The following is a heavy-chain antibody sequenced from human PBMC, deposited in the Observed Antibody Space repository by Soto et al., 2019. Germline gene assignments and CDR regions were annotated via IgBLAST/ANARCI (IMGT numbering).Heavy chain of an antibody. D-gene: IGHD3-16*01. Sequence: QVQLVQSGAEVKKPGASVKVSCKASGFNFAGYFLHWVRQAPGQGLEWVGWINPNNGATKHTQKFQGRVTMTWDTSTKTALRERSSVPSDDRTVNYWPRAVGGSSQVLPSWGQETLVTVSS. CDR1: GFNFAGYF. V-gene: IGHV1-2*02. CDR3: PRAVGGSSQVLPS. J-gene: IGHJ5*02. CDR2: INPNNGAT.